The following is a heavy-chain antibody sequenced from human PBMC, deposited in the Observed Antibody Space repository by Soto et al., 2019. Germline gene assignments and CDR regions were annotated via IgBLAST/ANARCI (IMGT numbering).Heavy chain of an antibody. D-gene: IGHD6-19*01. V-gene: IGHV4-59*11. J-gene: IGHJ4*02. CDR1: GGSTSGQH. Sequence: SETLTLTSTVSGGSTSGQHWSSIRQPPGKGLEWIGYIFYSGSTNYNPSLKSRVTISVDTSKNQFSLKLNSVTAADTAVYYCARVGSSGWSPDYWGPGTLVTVSS. CDR3: ARVGSSGWSPDY. CDR2: IFYSGST.